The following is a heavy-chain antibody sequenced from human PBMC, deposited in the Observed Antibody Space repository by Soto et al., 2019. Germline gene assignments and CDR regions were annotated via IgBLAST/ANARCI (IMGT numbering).Heavy chain of an antibody. Sequence: QLQLQESGPGLVKPSETLSLTCTVSSGSISSSSYTWGWIRQPPGKGLEWIGSIYYSGSTYYNPSLKSRITVTVHTSKNQFSMNLISVPAADTAVYYCARLHGYCIRTSCSAYYATDVWGQGATVTVSS. CDR1: SGSISSSSYT. CDR3: ARLHGYCIRTSCSAYYATDV. J-gene: IGHJ6*02. CDR2: IYYSGST. V-gene: IGHV4-39*01. D-gene: IGHD2-2*01.